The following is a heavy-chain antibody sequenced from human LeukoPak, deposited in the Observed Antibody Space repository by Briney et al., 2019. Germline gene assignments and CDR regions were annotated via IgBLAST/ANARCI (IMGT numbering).Heavy chain of an antibody. J-gene: IGHJ6*03. CDR3: ARSEYSSAWYGDHYYYYMDV. Sequence: GGSLRLSCAASGFTFSSFWMLWVRQAPGKGLVWVSRIDTDGSSTVYADSVKGRFTSSRDNAKNTLYLQMNSLRAEDTAVHYCARSEYSSAWYGDHYYYYMDVWGKGTTVTVSS. V-gene: IGHV3-74*01. D-gene: IGHD6-13*01. CDR2: IDTDGSST. CDR1: GFTFSSFW.